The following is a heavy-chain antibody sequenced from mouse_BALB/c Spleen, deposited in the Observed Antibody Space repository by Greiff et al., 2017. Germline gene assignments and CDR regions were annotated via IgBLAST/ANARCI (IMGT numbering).Heavy chain of an antibody. V-gene: IGHV1-9*01. CDR2: ILPGSGST. CDR1: GYTFSSYW. J-gene: IGHJ2*01. CDR3: ASQLGRTIFDY. D-gene: IGHD4-1*02. Sequence: QVQLQQSGAELMKPGASVKISCKATGYTFSSYWIEWVKQRPGHGLEWVGEILPGSGSTNYNEKFKGKATFTADTSSNTAYMQLSSLTSEDSAVYYCASQLGRTIFDYWGQGTTLTVSS.